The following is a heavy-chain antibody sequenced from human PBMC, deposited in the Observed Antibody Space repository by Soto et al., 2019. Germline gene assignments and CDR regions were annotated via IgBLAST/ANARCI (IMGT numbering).Heavy chain of an antibody. V-gene: IGHV4-39*01. CDR3: ARLPGITTLRRDY. J-gene: IGHJ4*02. D-gene: IGHD3-9*01. CDR1: GGSISSSSYY. CDR2: IYYTGST. Sequence: SETLSLTCTVSGGSISSSSYYWGWIRQPPGKGLEWIGSIYYTGSTYYTPSLESRVTISVDTSKNQFSLKLSSVTAADTDVFYCARLPGITTLRRDYWGQGTLVTV.